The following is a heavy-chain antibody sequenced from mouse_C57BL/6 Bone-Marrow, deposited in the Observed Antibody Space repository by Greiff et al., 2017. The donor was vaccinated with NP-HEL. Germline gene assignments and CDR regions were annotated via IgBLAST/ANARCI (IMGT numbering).Heavy chain of an antibody. CDR1: GYTFTGYW. V-gene: IGHV1-9*01. Sequence: QVQLQQSGAELMKPGASVKLSCKATGYTFTGYWIEWVKQRPGHGLEWIGEILPGRGSTNYNEKFKGKATFTADTSSNTAYMQLSSLTTEDSAIYYCAIIYDGYYWYFDVWGTGTTVTVSS. CDR3: AIIYDGYYWYFDV. CDR2: ILPGRGST. D-gene: IGHD2-3*01. J-gene: IGHJ1*03.